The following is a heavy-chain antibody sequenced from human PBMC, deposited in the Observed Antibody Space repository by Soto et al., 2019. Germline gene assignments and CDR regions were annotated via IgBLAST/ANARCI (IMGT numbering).Heavy chain of an antibody. D-gene: IGHD4-17*01. CDR2: IYHSGST. CDR1: GGSISSGGYS. Sequence: QLQLQESGSGLVKPSQTLSLTCAVSGGSISSGGYSWSWIRQPPGKGLEWIGYIYHSGSTNYNPSLKTRVTISVDRFKHQFSLKLSSVTAADTAVYYCARGGTTVTTFSFWGQGTLVTVSS. V-gene: IGHV4-30-2*01. J-gene: IGHJ1*01. CDR3: ARGGTTVTTFSF.